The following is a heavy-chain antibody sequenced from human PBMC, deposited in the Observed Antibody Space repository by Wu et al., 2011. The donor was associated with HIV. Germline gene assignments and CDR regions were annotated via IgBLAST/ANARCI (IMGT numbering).Heavy chain of an antibody. V-gene: IGHV1-69*01. Sequence: QVQLVQSGAEVKKPGSSVKVSCKASGGTFNSYVISWVRQAPGQGLEWMGGIIPIFTTVNYAQKLQGRVTITTDESTSTAYMELSSLRSEDTAVYYCARVMVRGPYGGYFDYWGQGTLVTVSS. CDR3: ARVMVRGPYGGYFDY. D-gene: IGHD3-10*01. CDR1: GGTFNSYV. J-gene: IGHJ4*02. CDR2: IIPIFTTV.